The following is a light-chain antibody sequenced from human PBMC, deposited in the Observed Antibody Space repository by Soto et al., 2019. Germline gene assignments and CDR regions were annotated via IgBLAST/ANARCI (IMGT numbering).Light chain of an antibody. CDR3: TSYTSSSTYV. CDR2: GVI. Sequence: QSVLTQPASVSGSPGQSITISCTGTSSDVGGFNYVSWFQQHPGKAPKLLIYGVINRPSGVSHRFSGSKSGNTASLTISGLQAEDEADYYCTSYTSSSTYVFGTGTKVTVL. J-gene: IGLJ1*01. CDR1: SSDVGGFNY. V-gene: IGLV2-14*01.